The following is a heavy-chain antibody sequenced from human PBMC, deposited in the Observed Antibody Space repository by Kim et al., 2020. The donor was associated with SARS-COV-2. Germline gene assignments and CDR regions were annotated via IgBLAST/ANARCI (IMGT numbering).Heavy chain of an antibody. CDR2: T. Sequence: TSDADSVQGRFTISRDNAKNTLYLQMDSLRAEDTAVYYCAKRSGGWFFDYWGQGTLVTVSS. V-gene: IGHV3-23*01. CDR3: AKRSGGWFFDY. D-gene: IGHD6-19*01. J-gene: IGHJ4*02.